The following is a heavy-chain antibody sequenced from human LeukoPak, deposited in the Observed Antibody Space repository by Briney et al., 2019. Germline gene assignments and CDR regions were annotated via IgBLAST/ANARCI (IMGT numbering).Heavy chain of an antibody. V-gene: IGHV3-48*03. CDR1: GFXFSSFQ. J-gene: IGHJ4*02. Sequence: GGSLRLSCAASGFXFSSFQINWVRQAPGKGLEWVSYISGSGSTIYYADSVKGRFTISRDNAKNSLYLQMNGLTAGDTAVYYRARAFDYWGQGTLVTVSS. CDR2: ISGSGSTI. CDR3: ARAFDY.